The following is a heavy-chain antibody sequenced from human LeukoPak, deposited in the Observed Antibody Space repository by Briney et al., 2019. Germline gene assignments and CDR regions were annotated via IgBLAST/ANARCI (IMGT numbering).Heavy chain of an antibody. CDR2: IRYDGSSK. J-gene: IGHJ6*03. V-gene: IGHV3-30*02. Sequence: SGGSLRLSCTASGFTFSGYSMNWVRQAPGKGLEWVAFIRYDGSSKYYVDSVKGRFTISRDNSKNTLYLQMNSLRAEDTAVYFCAKGSGWEASYFYYYMDVWGKGTTVTISS. CDR1: GFTFSGYS. D-gene: IGHD1-26*01. CDR3: AKGSGWEASYFYYYMDV.